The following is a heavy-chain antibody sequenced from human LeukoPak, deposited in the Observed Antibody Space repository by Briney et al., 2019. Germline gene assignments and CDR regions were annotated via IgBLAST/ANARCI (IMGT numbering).Heavy chain of an antibody. CDR1: GGSLSSYY. Sequence: PSETLSLTCTVSGGSLSSYYWSWIRQPPGKGLEWIGGIYYSGSTNYNPSLKSRVTISVDTSKNQFSLTLSSVTAADTAVYYCARDQVRYCSGSSCSGDYWGQGTLVTVSS. J-gene: IGHJ4*02. D-gene: IGHD2-15*01. V-gene: IGHV4-59*01. CDR3: ARDQVRYCSGSSCSGDY. CDR2: IYYSGST.